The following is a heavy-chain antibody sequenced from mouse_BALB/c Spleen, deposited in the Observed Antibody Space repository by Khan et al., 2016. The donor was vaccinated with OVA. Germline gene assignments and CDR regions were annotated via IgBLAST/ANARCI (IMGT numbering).Heavy chain of an antibody. J-gene: IGHJ4*01. CDR2: ISSGGTYT. V-gene: IGHV5-9-3*01. D-gene: IGHD2-3*01. CDR1: GFTLSRYA. CDR3: ARSDGYYGRGAMDY. Sequence: EVELVESGGGLVKPGGSLKVSCAVSGFTLSRYAMSWVRQTPEKRLVWVATISSGGTYTYYPDSVKGRFTISRDNAENTLYLQMSSLRSEDTAMYYCARSDGYYGRGAMDYWGQGTSVTVSS.